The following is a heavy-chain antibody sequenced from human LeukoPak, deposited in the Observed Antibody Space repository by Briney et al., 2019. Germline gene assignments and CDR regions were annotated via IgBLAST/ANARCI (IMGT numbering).Heavy chain of an antibody. D-gene: IGHD7-27*01. V-gene: IGHV3-30*02. Sequence: PGGSLRLSCAASGFTFSSYGMHWVRQAPGKGLEWVAFIRYDGGNKYYADSVKGRFTISRDNSKNTLYLQMNSLRAEDTAVYYCAKEGQGAWGQTYYYYMDVWGKGTTVTVSS. J-gene: IGHJ6*03. CDR3: AKEGQGAWGQTYYYYMDV. CDR1: GFTFSSYG. CDR2: IRYDGGNK.